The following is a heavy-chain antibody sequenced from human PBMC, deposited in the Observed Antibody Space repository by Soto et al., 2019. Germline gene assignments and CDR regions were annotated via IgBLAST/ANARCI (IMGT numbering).Heavy chain of an antibody. Sequence: GGSLRLSCAASGFTFSSYGMHWVRQAPGKGLEWVAVISYDGSNKYYADSVKGRFTISRDNSKNTLYLQMNSLRAEDTAVYYCAKAFGDSSGYPRNGYWGQGTLVNVSS. J-gene: IGHJ4*02. CDR2: ISYDGSNK. V-gene: IGHV3-30*18. D-gene: IGHD3-22*01. CDR3: AKAFGDSSGYPRNGY. CDR1: GFTFSSYG.